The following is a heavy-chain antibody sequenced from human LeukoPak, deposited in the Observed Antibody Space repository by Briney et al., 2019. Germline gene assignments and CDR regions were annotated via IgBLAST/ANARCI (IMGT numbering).Heavy chain of an antibody. Sequence: GPLRPSCAASGFTFSGFWMSWSRQPPGKGLEWVASINSDGSEGYYADVVKGRFTISRDNAKNSLYLQINSLRAEDTAVYYCARSSYSSSSSVWGQGTMVTVSS. J-gene: IGHJ3*01. D-gene: IGHD6-6*01. CDR2: INSDGSEG. CDR1: GFTFSGFW. V-gene: IGHV3-7*03. CDR3: ARSSYSSSSSV.